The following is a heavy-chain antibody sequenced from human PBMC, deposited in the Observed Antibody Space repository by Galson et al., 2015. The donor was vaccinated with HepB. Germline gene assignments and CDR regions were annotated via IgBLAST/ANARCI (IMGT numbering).Heavy chain of an antibody. CDR3: ARARDYGGNAGAFDY. J-gene: IGHJ4*02. CDR2: ISSSSSCI. V-gene: IGHV3-21*01. D-gene: IGHD4-23*01. Sequence: SLRLSCAASGFTFSIYSMNWVRQAPGKGLEWVSSISSSSSCIYYADSVKGRFTISRDNAKNSLYLQMNSLRAEDTAVYYCARARDYGGNAGAFDYWGQGTLVTVSS. CDR1: GFTFSIYS.